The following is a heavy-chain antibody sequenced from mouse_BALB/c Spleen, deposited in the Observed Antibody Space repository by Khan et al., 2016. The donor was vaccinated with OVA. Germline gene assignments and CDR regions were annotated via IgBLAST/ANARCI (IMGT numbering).Heavy chain of an antibody. CDR3: VRGRSY. Sequence: VQLKESGPGLVKPSQSLSLTCTVTGFSITSDYAWNWIRQFPGDVLDWMGYITYSGSTSYHPSLKSRISITGDTSKNQFFLQLNSVTTEDTATYYCVRGRSYWGQGTLVTVSA. V-gene: IGHV3-2*02. CDR2: ITYSGST. J-gene: IGHJ3*01. CDR1: GFSITSDYA.